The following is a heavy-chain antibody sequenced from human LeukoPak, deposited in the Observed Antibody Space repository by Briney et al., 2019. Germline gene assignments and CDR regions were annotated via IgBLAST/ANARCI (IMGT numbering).Heavy chain of an antibody. CDR2: MNPNSGNT. V-gene: IGHV1-8*01. CDR3: ARGKDYYGSGVDY. Sequence: ASVKVSCKASGYTFTSYEINWVRQATGQGLEWMGWMNPNSGNTGYAQKFQGRVTMTTDTSTSTAYMELRSLRSDDTAVYYCARGKDYYGSGVDYWGQGTLVTVSS. J-gene: IGHJ4*02. D-gene: IGHD3-10*01. CDR1: GYTFTSYE.